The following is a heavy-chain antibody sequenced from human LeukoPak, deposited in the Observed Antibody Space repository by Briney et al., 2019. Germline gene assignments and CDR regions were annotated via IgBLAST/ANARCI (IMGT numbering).Heavy chain of an antibody. CDR1: GGSISSGDYY. J-gene: IGHJ5*02. CDR3: ARTYYYGSGSYHWFDP. V-gene: IGHV4-30-4*01. D-gene: IGHD3-10*01. CDR2: IYYSGST. Sequence: PSETLSLTCTVSGGSISSGDYYWSWIRQPPGKGLEWIGYIYYSGSTYYNPSLKSRVTISVDTSKNQFSLKLSSVTAADTAVYYCARTYYYGSGSYHWFDPWGQGTLVTVSS.